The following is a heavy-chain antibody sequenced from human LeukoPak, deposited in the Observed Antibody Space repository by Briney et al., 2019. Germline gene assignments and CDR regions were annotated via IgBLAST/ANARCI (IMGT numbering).Heavy chain of an antibody. V-gene: IGHV3-23*01. CDR1: GFTFSSYA. CDR2: ISGSGGST. CDR3: AKNPVGFIVPDY. Sequence: GGSLRLSCAASGFTFSSYAMSWVRQAPGKGLEWVSAISGSGGSTYYADSVKGRFTISRDNSKNALYLQMISLRAEDTAVYYCAKNPVGFIVPDYWGQGTLVTVSS. J-gene: IGHJ4*02. D-gene: IGHD2-2*01.